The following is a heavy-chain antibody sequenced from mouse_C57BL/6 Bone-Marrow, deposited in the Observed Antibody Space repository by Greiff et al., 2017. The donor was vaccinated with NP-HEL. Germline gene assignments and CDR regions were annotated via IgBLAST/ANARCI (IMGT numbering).Heavy chain of an antibody. V-gene: IGHV1-76*01. CDR3: ARGGYDGYPHFGY. CDR1: GYTFTDYY. D-gene: IGHD2-3*01. Sequence: QVQLKQSGAELVRPGASVKLSCKASGYTFTDYYINWVKQRPGQGLEWIARIYPGSGNTYYNEKFKGKATLTAEKSSSTAYMQLSSLTSEDSAVYFCARGGYDGYPHFGYWGQGTTLTVSS. J-gene: IGHJ2*01. CDR2: IYPGSGNT.